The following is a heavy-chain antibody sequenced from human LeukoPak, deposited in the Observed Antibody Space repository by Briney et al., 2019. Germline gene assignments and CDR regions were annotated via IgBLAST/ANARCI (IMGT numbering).Heavy chain of an antibody. Sequence: PSETLSLTCTVSGGSISSDYWSWIRQPPGKGLEWIGYIYYSGSTNYNPSLKGRVTISVDTSKNQFSLKLSSVTAADTAVYYCARDGGYCSSTSCPRMDVWGQGTTVTVSS. CDR1: GGSISSDY. V-gene: IGHV4-59*12. CDR2: IYYSGST. CDR3: ARDGGYCSSTSCPRMDV. D-gene: IGHD2-2*01. J-gene: IGHJ6*02.